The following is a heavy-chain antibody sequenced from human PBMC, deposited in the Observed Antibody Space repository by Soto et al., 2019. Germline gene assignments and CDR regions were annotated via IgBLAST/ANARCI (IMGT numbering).Heavy chain of an antibody. CDR2: IIPIFGTA. D-gene: IGHD2-8*01. CDR1: GGTFSSYA. V-gene: IGHV1-69*01. J-gene: IGHJ6*02. Sequence: VKCCCKASGGTFSSYAISWVRQAPGQGLDWMGGIIPIFGTANYAQKFQGRVTITADESTSTAYMELSSLRSEDTAVYYCARDGTLNGVCSPCYYYGMDVWGQGTTVTVSS. CDR3: ARDGTLNGVCSPCYYYGMDV.